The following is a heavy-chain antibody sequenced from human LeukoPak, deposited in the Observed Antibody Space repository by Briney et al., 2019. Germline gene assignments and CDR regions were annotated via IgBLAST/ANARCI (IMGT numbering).Heavy chain of an antibody. CDR2: INPNSGGT. Sequence: ASVKVSCKASGYTFTGYYMHWRRQAPGQGLEWMGWINPNSGGTNYAQKFQGWVTMTRDTSISTAYMELSRLRSDDTAVYYCARGVVDTAEFDIWGQGTMVTVSS. V-gene: IGHV1-2*04. J-gene: IGHJ3*02. CDR1: GYTFTGYY. CDR3: ARGVVDTAEFDI. D-gene: IGHD5-18*01.